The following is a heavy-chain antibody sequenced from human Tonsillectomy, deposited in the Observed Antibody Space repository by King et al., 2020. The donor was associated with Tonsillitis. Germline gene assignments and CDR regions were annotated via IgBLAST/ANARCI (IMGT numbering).Heavy chain of an antibody. Sequence: VQLVESGGGLVQPGGSLTLACAASGFTFSNYWMNWVRQAPGKGLEWVAKIQRDGSEKYYVESVRGRFTVSRDNGENSVYLQMNSLRVDDTAVYYCARDGNRGGETDYWGQGTLVTVSS. CDR3: ARDGNRGGETDY. V-gene: IGHV3-7*01. CDR1: GFTFSNYW. J-gene: IGHJ4*02. D-gene: IGHD2-15*01. CDR2: IQRDGSEK.